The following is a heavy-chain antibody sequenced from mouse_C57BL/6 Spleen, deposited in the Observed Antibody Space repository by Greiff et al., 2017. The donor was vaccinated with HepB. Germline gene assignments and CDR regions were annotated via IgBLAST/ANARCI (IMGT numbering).Heavy chain of an antibody. CDR3: ARKGYYDYAWFAY. CDR2: IYPGGGYT. CDR1: GYTFTNYW. J-gene: IGHJ3*01. Sequence: LQESGAELVRPGTSVKMSCKASGYTFTNYWIGWAKQRPGHGLEWIGDIYPGGGYTNYNEKFKGKATLTADKSSSTAYMQFSSLTSEDSAIYYCARKGYYDYAWFAYWGQGTLVTVSA. V-gene: IGHV1-63*01. D-gene: IGHD2-4*01.